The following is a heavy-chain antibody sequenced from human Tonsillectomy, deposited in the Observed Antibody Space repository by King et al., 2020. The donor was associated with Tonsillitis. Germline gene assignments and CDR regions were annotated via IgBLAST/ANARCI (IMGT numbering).Heavy chain of an antibody. CDR2: IIPMYGPF. V-gene: IGHV1-69*01. Sequence: VQLVESGAEVKRPGSSVKVSCKSSGGTFSSHVFSWVRQAPGQGLEWMGGIIPMYGPFTYAQNFRGIVTITADESTSTAYMGLSSLRPEDTAVYYCSLLEDYYMDVWGTGTTVTVSS. J-gene: IGHJ6*03. CDR1: GGTFSSHV. D-gene: IGHD5-24*01. CDR3: SLLEDYYMDV.